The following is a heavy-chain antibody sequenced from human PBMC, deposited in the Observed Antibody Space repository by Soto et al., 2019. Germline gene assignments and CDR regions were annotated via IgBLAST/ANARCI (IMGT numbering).Heavy chain of an antibody. Sequence: EVQLLESGGGLVQPGGSLRLSCAASGFTFSSYAMRWVRQAPGKGLEWVSAISGSGDSTYYADSVKGRFTISRDNSKNTLYLQMNSLRAEDTVVYYCARRGSGNYYDYWGQGTLVTVSS. CDR2: ISGSGDST. CDR3: ARRGSGNYYDY. V-gene: IGHV3-23*01. J-gene: IGHJ4*02. D-gene: IGHD1-26*01. CDR1: GFTFSSYA.